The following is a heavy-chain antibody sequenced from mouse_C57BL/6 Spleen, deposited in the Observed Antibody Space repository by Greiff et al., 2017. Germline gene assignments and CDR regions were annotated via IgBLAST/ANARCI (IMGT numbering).Heavy chain of an antibody. CDR1: GYTFTSYW. CDR3: GGEGNYPCCAMNY. D-gene: IGHD2-1*01. V-gene: IGHV1-72*01. J-gene: IGHJ4*01. CDR2: IDPTSGGT. Sequence: QVQLQQPGAELVKPGASVKLSCKASGYTFTSYWMHWVKQRPGRGLAWIGRIDPTSGGTNYNEKFKSKATLTVDKPSSTAYMQLSSLTSEDSAVDYWGGEGNYPCCAMNYWGQGTSVTVSS.